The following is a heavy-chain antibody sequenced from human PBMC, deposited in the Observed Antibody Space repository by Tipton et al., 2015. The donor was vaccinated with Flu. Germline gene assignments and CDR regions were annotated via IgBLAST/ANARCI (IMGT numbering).Heavy chain of an antibody. V-gene: IGHV4-38-2*01. CDR1: DYSIGSGYY. CDR2: ISHTGRT. CDR3: ARSTYYYGSGSSDY. D-gene: IGHD3-10*01. J-gene: IGHJ4*02. Sequence: TLSLTCAVSDYSIGSGYYWGWIRQPPGKGLEWIGCISHTGRTYYNPSLKSRVTISVDTAKNQFSQRLNSVTASDTAVYYCARSTYYYGSGSSDYWGQGTLVTVSS.